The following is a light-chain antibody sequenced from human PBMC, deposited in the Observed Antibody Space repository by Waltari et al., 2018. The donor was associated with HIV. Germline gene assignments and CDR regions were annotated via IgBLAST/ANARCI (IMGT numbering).Light chain of an antibody. Sequence: SSELTQDPSVSVALGQTLKLPCQGDSLRRQYAPRQHQKPGQAPVLVIYARNNRPSGIPDRFSGSSSGDTASLTITGAQAEDEAAYYCNSRDSSVNPLQVIFGGGTKVTVL. CDR3: NSRDSSVNPLQVI. CDR2: ARN. V-gene: IGLV3-19*01. J-gene: IGLJ2*01. CDR1: SLRRQY.